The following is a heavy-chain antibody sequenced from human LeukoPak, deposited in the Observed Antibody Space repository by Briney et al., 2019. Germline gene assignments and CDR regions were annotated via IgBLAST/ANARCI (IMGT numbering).Heavy chain of an antibody. CDR1: GGSISSSSYY. Sequence: SETLSLTCTVSGGSISSSSYYWGWIRQPPGKGLGWIGSIYYSGSTYYNPSLKSRVTISVDTSKNQFSLKLSSVTAADTAVYYCARGGKALDIVVVVAATPTRFDYWGQGTLVTVSS. CDR3: ARGGKALDIVVVVAATPTRFDY. D-gene: IGHD2-15*01. CDR2: IYYSGST. J-gene: IGHJ4*02. V-gene: IGHV4-39*07.